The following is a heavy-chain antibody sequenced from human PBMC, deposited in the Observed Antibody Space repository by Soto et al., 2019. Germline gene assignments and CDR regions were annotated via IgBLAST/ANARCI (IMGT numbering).Heavy chain of an antibody. V-gene: IGHV4-61*08. D-gene: IGHD3-9*01. Sequence: TLSLTCTVSGGSVSSGGYYWSWIRQPPGKGLEWIGYIYHSGSTNYNPSLKSRVTISVDTSKNQFSLKLRSVTAADTAVYYCAKHEYFEQLQYWAQGTLVTVSS. CDR1: GGSVSSGGYY. CDR2: IYHSGST. J-gene: IGHJ4*01. CDR3: AKHEYFEQLQY.